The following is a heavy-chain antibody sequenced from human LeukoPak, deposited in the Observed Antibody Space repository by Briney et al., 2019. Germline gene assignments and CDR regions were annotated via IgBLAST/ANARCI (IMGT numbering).Heavy chain of an antibody. CDR3: AYSGSYGHLGY. J-gene: IGHJ4*02. CDR1: GSSISSPNW. V-gene: IGHV4-4*02. Sequence: SGSLSLTCAVSGSSISSPNWWSWVRQTPGKGLEWIGQIYHSGSTNYNPSLKSRVTISVDTSKNQFSLRLSSVTAADTALYYCAYSGSYGHLGYWGQGIPVTVSS. CDR2: IYHSGST. D-gene: IGHD1-26*01.